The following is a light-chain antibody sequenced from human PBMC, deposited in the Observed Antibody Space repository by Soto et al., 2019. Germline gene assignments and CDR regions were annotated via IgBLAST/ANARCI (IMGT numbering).Light chain of an antibody. J-gene: IGKJ1*01. CDR3: QQYNSYSWT. V-gene: IGKV1-5*01. CDR1: QNISAS. CDR2: DAS. Sequence: SPFPFSSPFVLRVSLTSRASQNISASLAWYQQKPGEAPKLLIYDASTLESGVPSRFSGSRSGTEFTLTISSLQPDDFATYYCQQYNSYSWTFGQGTKVDI.